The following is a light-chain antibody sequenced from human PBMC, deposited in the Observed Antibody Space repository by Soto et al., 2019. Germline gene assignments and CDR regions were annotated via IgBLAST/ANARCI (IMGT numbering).Light chain of an antibody. CDR1: QGITSA. J-gene: IGKJ4*01. V-gene: IGKV1-13*02. Sequence: AIQLTQSPSSLSASLGDRVTITCRSSQGITSAIAWYRQRPGMAPELLIYDVSTLASGVTSRFSGSGSGTDFTLTISALQPEDFATYYCQQFSTYPLTFGGGTNVDIK. CDR3: QQFSTYPLT. CDR2: DVS.